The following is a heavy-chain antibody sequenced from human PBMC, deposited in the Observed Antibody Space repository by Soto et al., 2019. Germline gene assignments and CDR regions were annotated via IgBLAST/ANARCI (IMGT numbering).Heavy chain of an antibody. Sequence: ASVKVSCKASGYTFTSYYMHWVRQAPGQGLEWMGIINPSGGSTSYAQKFQGRVTMTRDTSTSTVYMEPSSPRSEDTAVYYCARGAPSLELRHYWGQGTLVTVSS. CDR3: ARGAPSLELRHY. CDR1: GYTFTSYY. CDR2: INPSGGST. J-gene: IGHJ4*02. V-gene: IGHV1-46*01. D-gene: IGHD1-7*01.